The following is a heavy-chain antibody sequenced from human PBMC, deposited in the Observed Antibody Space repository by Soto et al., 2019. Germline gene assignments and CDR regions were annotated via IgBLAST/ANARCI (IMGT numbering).Heavy chain of an antibody. CDR2: ISAYNGNT. Sequence: QVQLVQSGAEVKKPGASVKVSCKASGYTFTSYGISWVRQAPGQGLEWMGWISAYNGNTNYAQKLQGRVTMTTDTSTSTAYMELRSLRSDDTAVYYCARGECSSTSCYLKITPFDYWGQGTLVTVSS. D-gene: IGHD2-2*01. J-gene: IGHJ4*02. CDR1: GYTFTSYG. CDR3: ARGECSSTSCYLKITPFDY. V-gene: IGHV1-18*01.